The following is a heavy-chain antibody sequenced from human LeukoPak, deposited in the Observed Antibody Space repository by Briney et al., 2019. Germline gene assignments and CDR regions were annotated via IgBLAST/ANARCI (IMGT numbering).Heavy chain of an antibody. D-gene: IGHD3-9*01. CDR3: ARDAGSGTYYDILTGSSYNWFDP. Sequence: SETLSLTCTVSGGSFTNYYWSWIRLPPGKGLEWIGYRYYSVNTIYNPSLKSRVTMSLDTSKNQFFLTLSSVTAADTAVYYCARDAGSGTYYDILTGSSYNWFDPWGQGTLVTVSS. CDR2: RYYSVNT. CDR1: GGSFTNYY. V-gene: IGHV4-59*12. J-gene: IGHJ5*02.